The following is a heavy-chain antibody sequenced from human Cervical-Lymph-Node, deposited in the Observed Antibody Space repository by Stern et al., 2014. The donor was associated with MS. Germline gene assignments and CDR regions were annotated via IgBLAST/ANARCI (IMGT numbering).Heavy chain of an antibody. J-gene: IGHJ4*02. V-gene: IGHV3-9*01. D-gene: IGHD6-19*01. CDR2: ITWNGGRM. CDR3: AKDGSGGWTTGNLDS. Sequence: VQLVESGGGLVQPGRSLRLSCAASGFTFDDFAMHWVRQAPGKGLEWVSGITWNGGRMGYADSVKGRFTISRDNAKNSLDLQMHSLRAEDTAVYYCAKDGSGGWTTGNLDSWGQGTLVTVSS. CDR1: GFTFDDFA.